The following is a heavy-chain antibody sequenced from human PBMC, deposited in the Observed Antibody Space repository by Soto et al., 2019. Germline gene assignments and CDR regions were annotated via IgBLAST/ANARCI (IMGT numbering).Heavy chain of an antibody. V-gene: IGHV3-9*01. CDR1: GFTFDDYS. CDR2: ISWNSRSI. CDR3: AKDSTHYQGITCVDY. D-gene: IGHD1-20*01. J-gene: IGHJ4*02. Sequence: EVQLVESGGGLVQPGRSLRLSCAASGFTFDDYSIHWVRQAPGKGLEWVSGISWNSRSIGYADSVKGRFTISSDNAKNSLYLQMNSLRAEDTALYYCAKDSTHYQGITCVDYWGQGTLVTVSS.